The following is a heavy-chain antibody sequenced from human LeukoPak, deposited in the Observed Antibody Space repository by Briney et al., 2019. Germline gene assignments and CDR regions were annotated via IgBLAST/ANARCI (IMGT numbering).Heavy chain of an antibody. V-gene: IGHV3-15*05. D-gene: IGHD1-1*01. CDR2: IRTTTDGGTR. CDR3: ATSELERCSHFDF. CDR1: GFTFTNAW. Sequence: GGSLRLSCAASGFTFTNAWMTWVRQAPGKGLEWVGRIRTTTDGGTRDYAAPVKGRFTISRDDSTNTLYLQLNSLKTEDTAVYYCATSELERCSHFDFWGQGTLVTVSS. J-gene: IGHJ4*02.